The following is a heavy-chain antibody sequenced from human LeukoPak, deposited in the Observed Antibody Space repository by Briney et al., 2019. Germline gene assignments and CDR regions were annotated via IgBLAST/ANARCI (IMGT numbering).Heavy chain of an antibody. CDR3: ARGISSGNYVFWFDP. CDR1: GYTFTNYG. D-gene: IGHD1-26*01. Sequence: ASVNVSCKASGYTFTNYGISWVRQAPAQGLEWMGWISPYNGNTNYAQKLQGRVTMTTDTSTNTTYMELRSLTSDDTAVYYCARGISSGNYVFWFDPWGQGTLVTVSS. J-gene: IGHJ5*02. V-gene: IGHV1-18*01. CDR2: ISPYNGNT.